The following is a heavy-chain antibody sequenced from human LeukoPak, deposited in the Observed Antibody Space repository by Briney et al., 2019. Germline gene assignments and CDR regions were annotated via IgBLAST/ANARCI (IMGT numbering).Heavy chain of an antibody. D-gene: IGHD3-22*01. CDR1: GDSISSGDYY. CDR3: ARGPYSYDSSGAFDI. J-gene: IGHJ3*02. V-gene: IGHV4-61*02. Sequence: SETLSLTCTVSGDSISSGDYYWSWVRQPAGKRLEWIGRISSSGSTNYNPSLKSRDTISVDTSKNKFSLKLSSVNAADTAVYFCARGPYSYDSSGAFDIWGQGTMVTVSS. CDR2: ISSSGST.